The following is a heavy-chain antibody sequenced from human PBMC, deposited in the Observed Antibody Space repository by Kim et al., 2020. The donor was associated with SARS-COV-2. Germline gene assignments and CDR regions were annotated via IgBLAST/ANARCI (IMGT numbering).Heavy chain of an antibody. CDR3: ARDYVTTVTNSIPWVDY. J-gene: IGHJ4*02. CDR1: GYTFTSYG. V-gene: IGHV1-18*01. D-gene: IGHD4-17*01. CDR2: ISAYNGNT. Sequence: ASVKVSCKASGYTFTSYGISWVRQAPGQGLEWMGWISAYNGNTNYAQKLQGRVTMTTDTSTSTAYMELRSLRSDDTAVYYCARDYVTTVTNSIPWVDYWGQGTLVTVSS.